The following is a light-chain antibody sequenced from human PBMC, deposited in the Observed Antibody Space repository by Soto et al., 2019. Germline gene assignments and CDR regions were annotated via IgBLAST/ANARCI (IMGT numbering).Light chain of an antibody. CDR3: QQYYSDAPWT. Sequence: DIQMTQSPSSLSASVGERVTITCRASQFISTYLHWYQQKPGKAPKLLMYDASRLQSGVPSRFGGSGSGADFTLTINSLQSEDFATYYCQQYYSDAPWTFGQGTKVEIK. V-gene: IGKV1-39*01. J-gene: IGKJ1*01. CDR1: QFISTY. CDR2: DAS.